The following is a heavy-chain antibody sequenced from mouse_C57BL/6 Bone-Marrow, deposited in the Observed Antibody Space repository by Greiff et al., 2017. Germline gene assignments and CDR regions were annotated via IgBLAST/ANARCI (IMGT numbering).Heavy chain of an antibody. D-gene: IGHD2-5*01. CDR3: ARGGTYYSNYVGFAY. CDR1: GFTFSSYA. V-gene: IGHV5-4*03. J-gene: IGHJ3*01. CDR2: ISDGGSYT. Sequence: EVKLMESGGGLVKPGGSLKLSCAASGFTFSSYAMSWVRQTPEKRLEWVATISDGGSYTYYPDNVKGRFTISRDNAKNNLYLQMSHLKSEDTAMYYCARGGTYYSNYVGFAYWGQGTLVTVSA.